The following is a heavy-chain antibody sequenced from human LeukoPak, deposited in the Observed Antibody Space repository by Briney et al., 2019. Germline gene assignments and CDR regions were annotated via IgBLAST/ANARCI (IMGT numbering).Heavy chain of an antibody. D-gene: IGHD2/OR15-2a*01. J-gene: IGHJ4*02. V-gene: IGHV1-2*02. CDR3: ASYPRNIPTPPFDY. CDR1: GYTFTAQF. Sequence: ASVKVSCKTSGYTFTAQFMHWARQAPGQGLEWMGWINPNNGDTKYAQTFLGRVTMTRDTSTSTAYMELSSLRSDDTAVYFCASYPRNIPTPPFDYWGQGTLVTVSS. CDR2: INPNNGDT.